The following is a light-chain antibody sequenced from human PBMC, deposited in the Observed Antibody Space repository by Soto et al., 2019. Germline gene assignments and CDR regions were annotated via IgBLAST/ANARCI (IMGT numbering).Light chain of an antibody. CDR3: QQYGSSPPT. CDR2: GAS. Sequence: DIVLTQAPGTLSLSPGERATLSCRAIQSVSSSYLAWYQQKPGQAPRLLIYGASSRATGIPDRFSGSGSGTDFTLTISRMEPEDFAVYYCQQYGSSPPTFGPGTKVDIK. J-gene: IGKJ3*01. CDR1: QSVSSSY. V-gene: IGKV3-20*01.